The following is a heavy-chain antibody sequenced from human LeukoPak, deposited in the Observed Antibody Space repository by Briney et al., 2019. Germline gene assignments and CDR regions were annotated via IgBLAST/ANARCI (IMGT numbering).Heavy chain of an antibody. Sequence: PGGSLRLSCATSGFTFRSYAMNWIRQAPGKGLEWVSLIYSGGATNYADSVRGRFTISRDSSKNTLYLQMNSLRAEDTAVYFCARTFGAVVSYFDYWGQGTLVTVSS. D-gene: IGHD2-8*02. V-gene: IGHV3-66*01. CDR1: GFTFRSYA. CDR3: ARTFGAVVSYFDY. J-gene: IGHJ4*02. CDR2: IYSGGAT.